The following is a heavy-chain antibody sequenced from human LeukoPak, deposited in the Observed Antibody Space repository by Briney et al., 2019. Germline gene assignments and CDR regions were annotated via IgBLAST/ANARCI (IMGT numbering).Heavy chain of an antibody. CDR1: GFTFSSYW. CDR3: ARAGIQLWLSFPFDY. V-gene: IGHV3-7*01. D-gene: IGHD5-18*01. J-gene: IGHJ4*02. CDR2: IKQDGSEK. Sequence: GSLRLSCAASGFTFSSYWMSWVRQAPGKGLEWVANIKQDGSEKYYVDSVKGRFTISRDNAKNSLYLQMNSLRAEDTAVYYCARAGIQLWLSFPFDYWGQGTLVTVSS.